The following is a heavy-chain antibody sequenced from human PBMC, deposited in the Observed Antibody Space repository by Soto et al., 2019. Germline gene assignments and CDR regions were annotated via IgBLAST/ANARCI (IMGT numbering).Heavy chain of an antibody. CDR1: GFSFSSYG. V-gene: IGHV3-48*02. Sequence: GGSLRLSCAASGFSFSSYGMNWVRQTPGKGLEWVSYISSSSSTTYYADSVKGRFTISRDNAKDSLFLQMNSLRDEDTAVYYCGRGLWEPIVWGRGTLVTAPQ. J-gene: IGHJ4*02. CDR3: GRGLWEPIV. D-gene: IGHD1-26*01. CDR2: ISSSSSTT.